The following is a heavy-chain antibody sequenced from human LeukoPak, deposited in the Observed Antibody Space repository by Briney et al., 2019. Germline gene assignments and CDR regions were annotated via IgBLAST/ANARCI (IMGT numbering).Heavy chain of an antibody. V-gene: IGHV4-39*01. J-gene: IGHJ4*02. D-gene: IGHD5-24*01. CDR2: IYYSGSS. CDR1: GGSISSSSSY. Sequence: SQTLSLTCTVSGGSISSSSSYWGWIRQPPGKGLEWIGSIYYSGSSFDNPALKSRVTISVDTSKNQFSLKLSSVTAADTAVYYCARHRSGWLQSSFDYWGQGTLVTVSS. CDR3: ARHRSGWLQSSFDY.